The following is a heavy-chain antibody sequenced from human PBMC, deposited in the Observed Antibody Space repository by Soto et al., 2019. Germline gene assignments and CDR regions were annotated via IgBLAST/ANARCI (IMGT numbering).Heavy chain of an antibody. D-gene: IGHD3-3*01. CDR1: GFSLSSDV. V-gene: IGHV3-30*18. CDR2: ISPSSGTK. Sequence: QVQLVQSGGGVVQPGRSLRLSCAASGFSLSSDVMHWVRQPPGRGLEWVAVISPSSGTKIYADSVKGRFTISRDNSRGTLDLQMDSLRFEDTGVYYCAKGGVTEWHWYFVLCGRGTLVTVSS. CDR3: AKGGVTEWHWYFVL. J-gene: IGHJ2*01.